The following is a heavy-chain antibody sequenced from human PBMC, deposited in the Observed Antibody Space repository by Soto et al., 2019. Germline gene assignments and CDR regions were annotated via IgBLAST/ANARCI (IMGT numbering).Heavy chain of an antibody. CDR1: GFTVSSNY. D-gene: IGHD2-8*02. J-gene: IGHJ4*02. CDR2: IYSVGST. V-gene: IGHV3-53*01. CDR3: ARALLVDYWRY. Sequence: EVQLVESGGGLIQPGGSLRLSCAASGFTVSSNYMSWVRQAPGKGLEWVSVIYSVGSTYYADSVKGRFTISRDNSKNTLYLQMNSLRAEDTAVYYFARALLVDYWRYWGQGTLVTVSS.